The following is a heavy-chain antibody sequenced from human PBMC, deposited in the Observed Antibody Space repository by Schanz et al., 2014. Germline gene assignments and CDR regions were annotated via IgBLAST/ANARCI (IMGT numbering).Heavy chain of an antibody. Sequence: QVQLVQSGAEVKKPGASVKVSCKASGYTFVSYSMHWVRQAPGQGLEWMGIINPSGGSTTYAQKFQGRVTMTSDTSTGTVYMELNSLPSEDSAGHYCARGRGCYDYWGQGTLVSVSS. CDR2: INPSGGST. CDR1: GYTFVSYS. V-gene: IGHV1-46*01. CDR3: ARGRGCYDY. J-gene: IGHJ4*02. D-gene: IGHD2-21*01.